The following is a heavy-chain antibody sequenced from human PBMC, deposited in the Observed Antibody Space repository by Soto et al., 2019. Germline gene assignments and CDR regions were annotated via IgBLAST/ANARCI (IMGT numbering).Heavy chain of an antibody. V-gene: IGHV3-30*18. Sequence: GGSLRLSCAASGFTFSSYGVHWVRQAPGKGLEWVAVISYDGSNKHYADSVKGRFTISRDNSKNTLDLQMNSLRAEDTAVYYCAKDTYYYDRSGYYPHDYWGQGTQVTVSS. CDR1: GFTFSSYG. D-gene: IGHD3-22*01. CDR3: AKDTYYYDRSGYYPHDY. J-gene: IGHJ4*02. CDR2: ISYDGSNK.